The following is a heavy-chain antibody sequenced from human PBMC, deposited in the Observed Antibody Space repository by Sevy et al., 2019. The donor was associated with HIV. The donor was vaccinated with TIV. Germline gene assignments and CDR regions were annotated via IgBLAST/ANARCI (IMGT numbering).Heavy chain of an antibody. CDR1: GFTFRTYA. V-gene: IGHV3-23*01. D-gene: IGHD3-3*01. J-gene: IGHJ4*02. CDR2: ISGSGRT. Sequence: GGSLRLSCTASGFTFRTYAMSWVRQAPGKGLDWVSGKGLEWVSAISGSGRTNNADSVKGRFIISRENTKNTLFLQMNSLRAEDTAVYYCSKWGDHDFWSSYSYFDYWGQGALVTVSS. CDR3: SKWGDHDFWSSYSYFDY.